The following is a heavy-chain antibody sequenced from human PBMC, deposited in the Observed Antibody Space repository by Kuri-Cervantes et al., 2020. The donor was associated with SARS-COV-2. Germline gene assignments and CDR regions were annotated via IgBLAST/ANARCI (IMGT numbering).Heavy chain of an antibody. D-gene: IGHD5-18*01. CDR2: ISSSSNYI. V-gene: IGHV3-21*01. J-gene: IGHJ4*02. Sequence: GGSLRLSCAASGFTFSSYSMNWVRQAPGKGLEWVSFISSSSNYIYYADSLKGRFTISRDNAKNSLYLQMNSPRAEDTAVYYCARDLNGQLWSTGLGYWGQGTLVTVSS. CDR1: GFTFSSYS. CDR3: ARDLNGQLWSTGLGY.